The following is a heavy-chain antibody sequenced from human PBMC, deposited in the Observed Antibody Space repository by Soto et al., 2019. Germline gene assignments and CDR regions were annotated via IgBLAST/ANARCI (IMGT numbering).Heavy chain of an antibody. CDR1: GFTFSNAW. D-gene: IGHD6-19*01. CDR3: AADVPTAGAGEFDY. J-gene: IGHJ4*02. Sequence: VQLVESGGGVVQPGRSLRLSCAASGFTFSNAWMNWVRQAPGKGLEWIGHIKSKGEGGATDYVAPVEGRFSISRDDSKNTVYLQMNSLKTEDTAVYYCAADVPTAGAGEFDYWGQGIRVTVSS. V-gene: IGHV3-15*01. CDR2: IKSKGEGGAT.